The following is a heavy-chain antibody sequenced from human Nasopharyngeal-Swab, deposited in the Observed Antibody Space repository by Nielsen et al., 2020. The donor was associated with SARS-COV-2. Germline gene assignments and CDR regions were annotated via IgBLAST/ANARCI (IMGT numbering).Heavy chain of an antibody. D-gene: IGHD5-12*01. J-gene: IGHJ4*02. CDR1: GGTDRSYS. Sequence: GESQKSYWAASGGTDRSYSRNGDRQAPGKGLEQVSSISSSISYIYYADSVKGRFTISRDNAKNSLYLQMNSLRAEDTAVYYCARVTGYSGYGCYDYWGQGTLVTVSS. CDR2: ISSSISYI. CDR3: ARVTGYSGYGCYDY. V-gene: IGHV3-21*01.